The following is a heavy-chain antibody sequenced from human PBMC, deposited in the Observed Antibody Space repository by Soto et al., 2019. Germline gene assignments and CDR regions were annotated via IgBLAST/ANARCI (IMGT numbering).Heavy chain of an antibody. J-gene: IGHJ5*02. CDR2: INPNSGGT. D-gene: IGHD3-3*01. CDR3: ARAVDRSLDLNWFDP. V-gene: IGHV1-2*02. CDR1: GYTFTDYY. Sequence: ASVKVSGKSSGYTFTDYYMHWVRQAPGQGLQWMGWINPNSGGTNYAHNYQGRVTMTRDTSISTAYMELSRLRSDDTAVYYCARAVDRSLDLNWFDPWGQGTLVTVSS.